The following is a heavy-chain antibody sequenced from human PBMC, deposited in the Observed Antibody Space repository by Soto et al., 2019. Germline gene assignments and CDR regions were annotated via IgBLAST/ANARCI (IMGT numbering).Heavy chain of an antibody. V-gene: IGHV3-23*01. CDR3: AKVMYTWNDVAAFDS. CDR1: RFTFSNFA. Sequence: AHLSESGGGLQQPGGSLKLSCEASRFTFSNFAMSWVRQAPAKGLEWISTIGVTAGSTYYTDSVRGRFTISRDNSKNTLYLDMNSLRAEDTALYYCAKVMYTWNDVAAFDSWGQGTLVAVSS. D-gene: IGHD1-1*01. CDR2: IGVTAGST. J-gene: IGHJ4*02.